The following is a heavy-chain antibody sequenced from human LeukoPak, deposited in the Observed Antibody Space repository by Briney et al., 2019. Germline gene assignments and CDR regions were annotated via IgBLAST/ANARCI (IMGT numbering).Heavy chain of an antibody. J-gene: IGHJ4*02. V-gene: IGHV3-23*01. D-gene: IGHD3-9*01. CDR1: GFTFSIYA. Sequence: GGSLRLSCAASGFTFSIYAMSWVRQAPGKGLEWVSTISGSGGSTYYADSVKGRFTISRDNSKNTLYLQMNSLRAEDTAVYYCTTDQRRYFDWLDYWGQGTLVTVSS. CDR3: TTDQRRYFDWLDY. CDR2: ISGSGGST.